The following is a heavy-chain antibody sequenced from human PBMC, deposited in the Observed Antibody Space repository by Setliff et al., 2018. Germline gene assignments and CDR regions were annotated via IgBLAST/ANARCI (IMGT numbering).Heavy chain of an antibody. CDR2: IFISGGIT. V-gene: IGHV4-38-2*02. J-gene: IGHJ4*02. CDR1: GYTIDSGYF. CDR3: ARLGSAGFLGDY. D-gene: IGHD2-15*01. Sequence: KPSETLSLTCTVSGYTIDSGYFWGWIRQPPGKGLEWIGNIFISGGITHYSPSLRSRVTIVVDTSKNQFSLKLTSVTAADTAVYYCARLGSAGFLGDYWGQGTLGTVSS.